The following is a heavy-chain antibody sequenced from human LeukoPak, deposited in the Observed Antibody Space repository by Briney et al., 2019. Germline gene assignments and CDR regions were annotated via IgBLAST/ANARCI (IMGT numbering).Heavy chain of an antibody. CDR3: ARDRYYYYGMDV. Sequence: ASVKVSCKASGYTFTGYYMHWVRQPPGQGLEWMGWINPNSGGTNYAQKFQGWVTMTRDTSISTAYMELSRLRSDDTAVYYCARDRYYYYGMDVWGQGTTVAVSS. J-gene: IGHJ6*02. CDR2: INPNSGGT. V-gene: IGHV1-2*04. CDR1: GYTFTGYY.